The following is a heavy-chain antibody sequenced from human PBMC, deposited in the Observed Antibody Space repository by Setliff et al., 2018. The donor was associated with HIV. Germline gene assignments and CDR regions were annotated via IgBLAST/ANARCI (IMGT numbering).Heavy chain of an antibody. D-gene: IGHD3-3*01. CDR2: ITYSGSA. CDR1: GGSINRIDYY. V-gene: IGHV4-61*05. Sequence: PSETLSLTCTVSGGSINRIDYYWGWIRQSPGKGLEWIGYITYSGSAYYNPSLKSRVTMSVDTSKNQFSLILSSVTAADTAVYYCARSFSGRYFWSGYYTGPDPKGENAFDIWGQGTMVTVSS. J-gene: IGHJ3*02. CDR3: ARSFSGRYFWSGYYTGPDPKGENAFDI.